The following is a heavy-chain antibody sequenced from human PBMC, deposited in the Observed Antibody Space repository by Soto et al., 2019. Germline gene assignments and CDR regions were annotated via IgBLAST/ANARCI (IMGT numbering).Heavy chain of an antibody. CDR2: INAGNGNT. Sequence: ASVKVSCKASRYTFTSYAMHWVRQAPGQRLEWMGWINAGNGNTKYSQKFQGRVTITRDTSASTAYMELSSLRSEDTAVYYCASHPAEWLAQFDYWGQGTLVTVSS. J-gene: IGHJ4*02. CDR1: RYTFTSYA. CDR3: ASHPAEWLAQFDY. D-gene: IGHD6-19*01. V-gene: IGHV1-3*01.